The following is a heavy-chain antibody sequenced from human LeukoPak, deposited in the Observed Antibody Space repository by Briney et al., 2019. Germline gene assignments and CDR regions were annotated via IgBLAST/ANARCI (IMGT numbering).Heavy chain of an antibody. CDR3: AREYSSSIYYYYYMDV. CDR1: GYTFTSYD. CDR2: MNPNSGNT. J-gene: IGHJ6*03. D-gene: IGHD6-6*01. V-gene: IGHV1-8*01. Sequence: ASVEVSCKASGYTFTSYDINWVRQATGQGLEWMGWMNPNSGNTGYAQKFQGRVTMTRNTSISTAYMELSSLRSEDTAVYYCAREYSSSIYYYYYMDVWGKGTTVTVSS.